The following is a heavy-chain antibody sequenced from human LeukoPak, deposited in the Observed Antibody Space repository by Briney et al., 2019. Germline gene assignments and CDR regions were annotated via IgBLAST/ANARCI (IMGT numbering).Heavy chain of an antibody. CDR1: GFTFSGYW. J-gene: IGHJ4*02. CDR3: ARDRGTDLADY. V-gene: IGHV3-7*01. CDR2: IKQDGNEK. Sequence: PGGSLRLSCAASGFTFSGYWMNWVRQAPGKGLEWVANIKQDGNEKYYVDSVKGRFTISRDNAKNSLYLQMNSPRAEDTAMYYCARDRGTDLADYWGQGTLVTVSS.